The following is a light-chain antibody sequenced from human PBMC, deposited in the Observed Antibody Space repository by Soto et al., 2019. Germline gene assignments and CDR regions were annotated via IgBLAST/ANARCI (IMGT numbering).Light chain of an antibody. CDR2: GES. J-gene: IGKJ1*01. CDR3: QQYGSSGT. V-gene: IGKV3-20*01. CDR1: QSVSNNY. Sequence: EIVLTQSPGTLSLSPGERATLSCRASQSVSNNYLAWYQQKPGQAPRLLIYGESNRATGIPDRSSGSGSGTDFTLTISRLEPEDFAVYYCQQYGSSGTFGQGTKVDIK.